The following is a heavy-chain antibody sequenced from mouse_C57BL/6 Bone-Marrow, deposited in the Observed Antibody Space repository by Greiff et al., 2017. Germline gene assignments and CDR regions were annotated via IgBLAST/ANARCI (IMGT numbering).Heavy chain of an antibody. D-gene: IGHD1-1*01. V-gene: IGHV1-64*01. CDR1: GYTFTSYW. CDR3: ARYYYGSSAWFAY. J-gene: IGHJ3*01. Sequence: QVQLQQPGAELVKPGASVKLSCKASGYTFTSYWMHWVKQRPGQGLEWIGMIHPNSGSTNYNEKFKSKATLTVDKSSSTAYMQLSSLTSADSAVSYCARYYYGSSAWFAYWGQGTLVTVSA. CDR2: IHPNSGST.